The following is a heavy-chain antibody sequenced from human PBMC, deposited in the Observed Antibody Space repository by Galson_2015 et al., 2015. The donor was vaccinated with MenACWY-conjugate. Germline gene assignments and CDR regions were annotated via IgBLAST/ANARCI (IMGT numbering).Heavy chain of an antibody. D-gene: IGHD1-7*01. J-gene: IGHJ4*02. V-gene: IGHV3-11*06. CDR1: AFTFSDHY. Sequence: SLRLSCAASAFTFSDHYMSWIRQAPGKGLEWLSWINDRSTYTNYADSVKGRFTISRDNAKNSLTLQMNILRGEDTAIYYCARVARGDRGELFFDSWGQGILVTVSS. CDR2: INDRSTYT. CDR3: ARVARGDRGELFFDS.